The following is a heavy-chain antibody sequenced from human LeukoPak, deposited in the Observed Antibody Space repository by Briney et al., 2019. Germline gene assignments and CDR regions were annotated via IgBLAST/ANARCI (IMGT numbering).Heavy chain of an antibody. V-gene: IGHV4-61*10. CDR1: GGSISSGGYY. J-gene: IGHJ4*02. CDR2: TYYTGT. D-gene: IGHD7-27*01. CDR3: ASRKLGNDY. Sequence: PSETLSLTCSVSGGSISSGGYYWNWIRQPAGKGLEWIGHTYYTGTSYNPSLKSRVTISADTSKNQFSLNLSSVTAADTAVYYCASRKLGNDYWGQGTLVTVSS.